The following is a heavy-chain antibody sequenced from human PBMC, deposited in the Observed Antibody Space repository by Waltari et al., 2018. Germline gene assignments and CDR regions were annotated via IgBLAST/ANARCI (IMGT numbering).Heavy chain of an antibody. CDR3: ARDRFLLWFGLLDV. CDR1: GFSFNKNA. CDR2: VTGSGATT. J-gene: IGHJ6*02. D-gene: IGHD3-10*01. V-gene: IGHV3-23*01. Sequence: EVQLLESGGGLVQPGGSLRLSCAASGFSFNKNAMAWVRQAPGKVLEWVSAVTGSGATTHYADSVKGRFTISRHNFENTIFLQMDSLRVEDTAIYYCARDRFLLWFGLLDVWGQGTTVTVSS.